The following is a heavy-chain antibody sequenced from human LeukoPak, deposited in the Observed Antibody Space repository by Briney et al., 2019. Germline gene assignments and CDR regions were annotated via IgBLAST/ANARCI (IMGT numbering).Heavy chain of an antibody. CDR1: GYIFTKQG. CDR2: ISGYNGDT. CDR3: AREHDNRVPYYCGMDV. J-gene: IGHJ6*02. D-gene: IGHD3-22*01. V-gene: IGHV1-18*01. Sequence: ASVKVSCKTSGYIFTKQGISWVRQAPGQGLEWMAWISGYNGDTKYAQNFQGRVALTTDTSTSTAYMEVRSLRSDDTAVYYCAREHDNRVPYYCGMDVWGQGTTVTVS.